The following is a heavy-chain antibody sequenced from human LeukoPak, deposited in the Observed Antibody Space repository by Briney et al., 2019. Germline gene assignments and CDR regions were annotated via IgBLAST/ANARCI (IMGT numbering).Heavy chain of an antibody. CDR3: ARYRGGSGYHFDY. D-gene: IGHD5-12*01. Sequence: PSGTLSLTCAVSGGSIRNSNWWSWVRQPPGKGLEWIGEIYHSGSTNYNPSLKSRVTISLDKSKNQFSLKLTSVTAADTAVYYCARYRGGSGYHFDYWGQGTLVTVSS. V-gene: IGHV4-4*02. CDR1: GGSIRNSNW. J-gene: IGHJ4*02. CDR2: IYHSGST.